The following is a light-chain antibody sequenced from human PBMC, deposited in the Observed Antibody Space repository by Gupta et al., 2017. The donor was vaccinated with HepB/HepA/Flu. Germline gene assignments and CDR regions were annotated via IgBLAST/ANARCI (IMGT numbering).Light chain of an antibody. CDR2: EDN. Sequence: FMLTQPHSVSESPGKTVTISCTRNRGSIANNYVQWYQQRPGSAPTAMIYEDNQRPSGVPDRFSGSIDSSSNSASLTISGLKTEDEADYYCQSYDSSFWVFGGGTKVTVL. J-gene: IGLJ3*02. CDR3: QSYDSSFWV. CDR1: RGSIANNY. V-gene: IGLV6-57*03.